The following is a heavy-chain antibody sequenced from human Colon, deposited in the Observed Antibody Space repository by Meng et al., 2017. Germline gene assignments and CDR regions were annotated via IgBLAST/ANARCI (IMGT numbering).Heavy chain of an antibody. CDR3: TTDWGTGTSYKYAYDI. V-gene: IGHV3-15*01. D-gene: IGHD3-10*01. CDR1: GFTFSSAW. CDR2: IRSQGDGGTT. J-gene: IGHJ3*02. Sequence: ESLMISCTASGFTFSSAWMSRVRPSPGKGLEWVGRIRSQGDGGTTDYAAPVKGRFTFSRDDSKNTLYLQMNSLKTEDTAVYYCTTDWGTGTSYKYAYDIWGQGRMVTVSS.